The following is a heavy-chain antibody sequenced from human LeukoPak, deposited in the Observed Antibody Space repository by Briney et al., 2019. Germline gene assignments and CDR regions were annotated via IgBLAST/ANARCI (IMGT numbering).Heavy chain of an antibody. J-gene: IGHJ4*02. CDR1: GFTVSSNY. CDR2: IYSGGST. D-gene: IGHD6-19*01. Sequence: GGSLRLSCAASGFTVSSNYMSWVRQAPGKGLEWVSVIYSGGSTYYADSVKGRFTISRDNSKNTLYLQMNSLRAEDTAVYYCARDSRIAVAGTSDYWGQGTLVTVSS. CDR3: ARDSRIAVAGTSDY. V-gene: IGHV3-66*01.